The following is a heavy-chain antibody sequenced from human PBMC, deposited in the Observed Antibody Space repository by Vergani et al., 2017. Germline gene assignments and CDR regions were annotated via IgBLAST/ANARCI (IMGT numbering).Heavy chain of an antibody. Sequence: QGQLVESGGGLVKPGGSLRLSCAASRFDFSDYYMSWIRQAPGKGLEWISYISNSGNTINYADSVKGRFIVSRDNAKKSLYLQMSSVRADDTAVYYCARDYGSGPPQSRLRLYDIGWFDPWVQGTLVTVSS. CDR1: RFDFSDYY. J-gene: IGHJ5*02. D-gene: IGHD3-10*01. V-gene: IGHV3-11*04. CDR2: ISNSGNTI. CDR3: ARDYGSGPPQSRLRLYDIGWFDP.